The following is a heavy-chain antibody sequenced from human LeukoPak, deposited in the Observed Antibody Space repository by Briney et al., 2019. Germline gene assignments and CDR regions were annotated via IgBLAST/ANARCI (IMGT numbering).Heavy chain of an antibody. Sequence: PSETLSLTCTVSAYSINSGYYWVWIRQPPGKGLGWIGSIYHSGTTYSGSTYYNPSLKSRVTISLDTSKNQFSLKVGSMTAADTAVYYCARAGGHGLIDYWGQGTMVTVSS. V-gene: IGHV4-38-2*02. CDR2: IYHSGTTYSGST. J-gene: IGHJ4*02. CDR3: ARAGGHGLIDY. CDR1: AYSINSGYY. D-gene: IGHD5-24*01.